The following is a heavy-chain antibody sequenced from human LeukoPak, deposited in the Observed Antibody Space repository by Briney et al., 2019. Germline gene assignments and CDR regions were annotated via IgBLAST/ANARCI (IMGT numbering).Heavy chain of an antibody. J-gene: IGHJ4*02. Sequence: SETLSLTCIVSGGSISSLNLWSWLRQPPGKGLEWIGEMYLGGTTNFNPSLKSRVTILIDKSKNQLSLQLTSVTAADTAVYYCAGLEGRYSTDWFYFFDYWGQGALVTISS. CDR1: GGSISSLNL. D-gene: IGHD6-19*01. CDR3: AGLEGRYSTDWFYFFDY. V-gene: IGHV4-4*02. CDR2: MYLGGTT.